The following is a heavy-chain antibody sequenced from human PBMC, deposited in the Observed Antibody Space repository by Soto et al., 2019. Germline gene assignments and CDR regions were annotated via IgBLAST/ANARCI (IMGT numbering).Heavy chain of an antibody. J-gene: IGHJ6*02. V-gene: IGHV3-23*01. CDR2: ISGSGSTI. CDR1: GFTFSSYA. CDR3: ARGGYCGGDCSSVYYYYYYGMDV. D-gene: IGHD2-21*02. Sequence: EVQLLESGGGLVQPGGSLRLSCAASGFTFSSYAMSWVRQAPGKGLEWVSAISGSGSTIYYADSVKGRFTISRDNAKNSLYLQMNSLRAEDTAVYYCARGGYCGGDCSSVYYYYYYGMDVWGQGTTVTVSS.